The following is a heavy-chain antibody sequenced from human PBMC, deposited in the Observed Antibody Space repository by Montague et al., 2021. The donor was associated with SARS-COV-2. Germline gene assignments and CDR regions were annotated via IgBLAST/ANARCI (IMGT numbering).Heavy chain of an antibody. CDR3: ASPGDAGASDTFFY. V-gene: IGHV4/OR15-8*01. Sequence: SETLSLTCNVSGASIRGKNWWCWVRQSPGGGLEWIAHDFDFGATHNNPSLKSQVIISIEPSKNQFSLRLNSVTAADTAVYYCASPGDAGASDTFFYWGQGTPVTVSS. CDR1: GASIRGKNW. D-gene: IGHD5-24*01. CDR2: DFDFGAT. J-gene: IGHJ4*02.